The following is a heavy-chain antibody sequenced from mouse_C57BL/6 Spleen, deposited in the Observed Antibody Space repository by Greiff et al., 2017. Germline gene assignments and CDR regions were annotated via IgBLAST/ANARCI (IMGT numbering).Heavy chain of an antibody. CDR2: IYPGSGNT. V-gene: IGHV1-76*01. Sequence: QVQLQQSGAELVRPGASVKLSCKASGYTFTDYYINWVKQRPGQGLEWIARIYPGSGNTYYNEKFKGKATLTAEKSSSTAYMQLSSLTSEDSAVYFCARGGITTVVAQYYYAMDYWGQGTSVTVSS. J-gene: IGHJ4*01. D-gene: IGHD1-1*01. CDR3: ARGGITTVVAQYYYAMDY. CDR1: GYTFTDYY.